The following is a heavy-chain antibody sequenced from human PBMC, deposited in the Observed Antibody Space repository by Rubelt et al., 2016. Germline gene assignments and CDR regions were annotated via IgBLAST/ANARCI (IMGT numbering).Heavy chain of an antibody. CDR1: GYTFTSYY. D-gene: IGHD4-17*01. V-gene: IGHV1-46*01. J-gene: IGHJ4*02. CDR2: INPSGGST. Sequence: QVQLVQSGAEVKKPGASVKVSCKASGYTFTSYYMHWVRQAPGQGLEWMGIINPSGGSTSYAQKFQGRVTMNRDTSTGTVYMELSSLRSEDTAVYYCAREQETTVTIEGVLGYWGQRTLVTVSS. CDR3: AREQETTVTIEGVLGY.